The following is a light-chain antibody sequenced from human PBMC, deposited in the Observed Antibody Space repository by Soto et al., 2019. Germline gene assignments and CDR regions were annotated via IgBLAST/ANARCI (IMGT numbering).Light chain of an antibody. Sequence: QSVLTQPPSVSGAPGQTVTISCAGSSPNIGAGYDVHWYHHLPGTAPKLLIYGNNNRPSGVPDRFSGSKSGTSASLAITGLQAEDEADYYCQSYDNSLSALVFGGGTQRTVL. CDR1: SPNIGAGYD. V-gene: IGLV1-40*01. J-gene: IGLJ3*02. CDR2: GNN. CDR3: QSYDNSLSALV.